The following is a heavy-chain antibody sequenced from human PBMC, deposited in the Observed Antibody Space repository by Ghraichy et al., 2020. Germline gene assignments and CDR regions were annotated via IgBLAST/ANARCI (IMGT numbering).Heavy chain of an antibody. CDR2: IWYDGSKN. CDR1: GFIFTSFG. CDR3: AKDESDGGYYGMDV. V-gene: IGHV3-33*06. Sequence: GGSLRLSCAASGFIFTSFGMHWVRQAPGKGLEWVAVIWYDGSKNYYGDSVKGRFTVSRDNSKNTLYLQMNSLRAEDTAVYYCAKDESDGGYYGMDVWGQGTTVTVSS. J-gene: IGHJ6*02.